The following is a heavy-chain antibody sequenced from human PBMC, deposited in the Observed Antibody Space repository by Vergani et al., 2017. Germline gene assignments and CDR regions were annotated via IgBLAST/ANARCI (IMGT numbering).Heavy chain of an antibody. CDR2: INPSGGST. CDR3: ATAYYYDSSGSRTRYFDL. V-gene: IGHV1-46*01. J-gene: IGHJ2*01. Sequence: QVQLVQSGAEVKKPGASVKVSCKASGYTFTSYYMHWVRQAPGQGLEWMGIINPSGGSTSYAQKFQGRVTMTEDTSTDTAYMELSSLRSEDTAVYYRATAYYYDSSGSRTRYFDLWGRGTLVTVSS. D-gene: IGHD3-22*01. CDR1: GYTFTSYY.